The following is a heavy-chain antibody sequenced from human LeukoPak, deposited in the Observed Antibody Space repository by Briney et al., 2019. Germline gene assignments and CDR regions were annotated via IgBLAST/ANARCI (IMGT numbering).Heavy chain of an antibody. CDR2: IRYDGNDK. CDR3: TKDYYAFDV. V-gene: IGHV3-30*02. D-gene: IGHD3-10*01. CDR1: GLTFSSYG. J-gene: IGHJ3*01. Sequence: GGSLRLSCAASGLTFSSYGMHWVREAPGKGLEWVAFIRYDGNDKYYADSVKGRFTITRDNSKNTLHVQMNSLRPEDTAVYYCTKDYYAFDVWGQGTMVTVSS.